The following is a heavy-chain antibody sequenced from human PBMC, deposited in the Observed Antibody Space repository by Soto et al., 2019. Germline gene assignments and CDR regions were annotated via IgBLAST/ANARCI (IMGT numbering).Heavy chain of an antibody. J-gene: IGHJ6*02. CDR2: IWYDGSNK. Sequence: PGGSLRLSCAASGFTFSSYGMHWVRQAPGKGLEWVAVIWYDGSNKYYADSVKGRFTISRDNSKNTLYLQMNSLRAEDTAVYYCARDQFGSFSSGWFYYYYYGMDVWGQGTTVTVSS. CDR3: ARDQFGSFSSGWFYYYYYGMDV. V-gene: IGHV3-33*01. D-gene: IGHD6-19*01. CDR1: GFTFSSYG.